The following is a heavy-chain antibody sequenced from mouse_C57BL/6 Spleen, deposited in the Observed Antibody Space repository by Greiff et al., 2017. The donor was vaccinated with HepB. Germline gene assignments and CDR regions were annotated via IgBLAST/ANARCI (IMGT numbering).Heavy chain of an antibody. CDR3: TNTLRYYAMDY. J-gene: IGHJ4*01. V-gene: IGHV1-15*01. CDR1: GYTFTDYE. CDR2: IDPETGGT. D-gene: IGHD1-1*01. Sequence: VQGVESGAELVRPGASVTLSCKASGYTFTDYEMHWVKQTPVHGLEWIGAIDPETGGTAYNQKFKGKAILTADKSSSTAYMELRTLTSEDSAVYYCTNTLRYYAMDYWGQGTSVTVSS.